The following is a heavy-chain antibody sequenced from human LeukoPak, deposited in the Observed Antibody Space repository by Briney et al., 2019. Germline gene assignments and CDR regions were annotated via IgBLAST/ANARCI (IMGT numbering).Heavy chain of an antibody. Sequence: AGGALRLSCAASGFTFNNAWMSWVRQAPGKGLERIDRIKSKTDGGTTDYAAPVKGRFTISRDDSKNTLYLQMNSLKTEDTAVYYCNTSSSWYGIAYDYWGQGTLVTVSS. CDR3: NTSSSWYGIAYDY. CDR2: IKSKTDGGTT. V-gene: IGHV3-15*01. J-gene: IGHJ4*02. D-gene: IGHD6-13*01. CDR1: GFTFNNAW.